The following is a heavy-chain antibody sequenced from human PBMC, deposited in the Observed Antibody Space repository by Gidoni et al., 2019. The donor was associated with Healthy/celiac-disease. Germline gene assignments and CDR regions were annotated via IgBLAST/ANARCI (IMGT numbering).Heavy chain of an antibody. CDR2: MNPNSGNT. J-gene: IGHJ6*02. CDR3: ARRVLYYDFWSGYSKDAYYYYGMDV. CDR1: GYTFTSYD. V-gene: IGHV1-8*01. Sequence: QVQLVQSGAEVKKPGASVKVSCKASGYTFTSYDINWVRQATGQGLEWMGWMNPNSGNTGYAQKFQGRVTMTRNTSISTAYMELSSLRSEDTAVYYCARRVLYYDFWSGYSKDAYYYYGMDVWGQGTTVTVSS. D-gene: IGHD3-3*01.